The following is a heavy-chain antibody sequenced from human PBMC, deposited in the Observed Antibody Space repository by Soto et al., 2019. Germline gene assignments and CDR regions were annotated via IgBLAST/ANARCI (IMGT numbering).Heavy chain of an antibody. V-gene: IGHV3-23*01. CDR1: GFTFSSYA. Sequence: GGSLRLSCAASGFTFSSYAMSWVRQAPGKGLEWVSAISGSGGSTYYADSVKGRFTISRDNSKNTLYLQMNSLRAEDTAVYYCAKDSTIYSSSSYAFDIWGQGTMVTVSS. CDR3: AKDSTIYSSSSYAFDI. D-gene: IGHD6-6*01. CDR2: ISGSGGST. J-gene: IGHJ3*02.